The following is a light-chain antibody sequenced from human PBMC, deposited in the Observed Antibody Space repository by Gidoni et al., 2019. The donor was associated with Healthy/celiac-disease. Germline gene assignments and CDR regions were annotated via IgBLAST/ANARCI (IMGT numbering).Light chain of an antibody. CDR1: QSVSSN. J-gene: IGKJ4*01. CDR2: GAS. V-gene: IGKV3-15*01. Sequence: EIVMTHSPATLSVSPGERATISCRASQSVSSNLACYQQKPGKAPRLLIYGASTRATGIPARFSGSGSGTEFTLTISSVQSEDFAVYYCQQYNNCPAFGGGTKVEIK. CDR3: QQYNNCPA.